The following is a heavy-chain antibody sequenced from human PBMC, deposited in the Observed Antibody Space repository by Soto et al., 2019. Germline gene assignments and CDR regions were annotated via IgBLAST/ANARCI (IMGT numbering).Heavy chain of an antibody. CDR2: IYLDDDK. Sequence: QITLNESGPTVVRPTETLTLTCRFSGFSPTTSGVGVGRIRQSPGKAPEWLALIYLDDDKRYSASLKSRLTITKDTSKNQVVLTVSDLDPTDTATYYCAHRVLRTVFGLVTTTAIYFDFWGQGTPVAVSS. V-gene: IGHV2-5*02. D-gene: IGHD3-3*01. CDR1: GFSPTTSGVG. J-gene: IGHJ4*02. CDR3: AHRVLRTVFGLVTTTAIYFDF.